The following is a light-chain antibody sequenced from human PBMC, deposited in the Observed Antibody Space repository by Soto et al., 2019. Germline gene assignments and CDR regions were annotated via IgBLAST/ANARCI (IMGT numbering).Light chain of an antibody. CDR2: DVN. CDR1: SSDVGGYDF. CDR3: SSHAGSNTYV. J-gene: IGLJ1*01. V-gene: IGLV2-8*01. Sequence: QSVLTQPPSASGSPGQSVTISCTGTSSDVGGYDFVSWYQQHPGKAPKVIIYDVNKRPSGVPDRFSGSKSGNTASLTVSGLQAEDEANYYCSSHAGSNTYVFGTGTKLTVL.